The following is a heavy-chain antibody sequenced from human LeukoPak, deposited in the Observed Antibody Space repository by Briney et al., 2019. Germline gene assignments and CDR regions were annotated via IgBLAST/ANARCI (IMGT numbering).Heavy chain of an antibody. J-gene: IGHJ4*02. CDR1: GGSISGYY. Sequence: PSETLSLTCTVSGGSISGYYWTWIRQPPGKGLEWIGFIYEGGSPDYNPSLKSRVTISVDTSENQFSLNLRYVTAADAAMYYCARASGGDGSGSLWGRGTLVTVSS. CDR2: IYEGGSP. D-gene: IGHD3-10*01. V-gene: IGHV4-59*01. CDR3: ARASGGDGSGSL.